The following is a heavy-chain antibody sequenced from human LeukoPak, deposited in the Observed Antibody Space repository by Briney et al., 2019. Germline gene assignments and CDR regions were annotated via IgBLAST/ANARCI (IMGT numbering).Heavy chain of an antibody. CDR3: ARDQTVSGYDIRMDV. J-gene: IGHJ6*02. CDR1: GGSISSGSYY. V-gene: IGHV4-61*02. Sequence: PSEILSLTCTVSGGSISSGSYYWSWIRQPAGKGLEWIGRIYTSGSTNCNPSLKSRVTISVDTSKNQFSLKLSSVTAADTAVYYCARDQTVSGYDIRMDVWGQGTTVTVSS. CDR2: IYTSGST. D-gene: IGHD5-12*01.